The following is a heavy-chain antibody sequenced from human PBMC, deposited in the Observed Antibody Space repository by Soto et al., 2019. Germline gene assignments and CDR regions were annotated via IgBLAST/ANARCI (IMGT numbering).Heavy chain of an antibody. CDR1: GGTFSSYA. V-gene: IGHV1-69*10. CDR2: IIPILGIA. D-gene: IGHD2-15*01. J-gene: IGHJ6*02. Sequence: ASVKVSCKASGGTFSSYAISWVRQAPGQGLEWMGGIIPILGIANYAQKFQGRVTITADKSTSTAYMELSSLRSEDTAVYYCARATSGYCSGGSCYYYYYYGMDFWGQGTTVTVSS. CDR3: ARATSGYCSGGSCYYYYYYGMDF.